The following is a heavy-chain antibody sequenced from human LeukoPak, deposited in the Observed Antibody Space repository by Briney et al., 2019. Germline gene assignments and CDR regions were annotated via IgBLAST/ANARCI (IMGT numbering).Heavy chain of an antibody. V-gene: IGHV1-2*02. CDR3: ARDRSGSYGAFDY. D-gene: IGHD1-26*01. CDR2: INPNSGTT. CDR1: GYSFTGHF. J-gene: IGHJ4*02. Sequence: ASVKVSCKASGYSFTGHFIYWVRQAPGRGLEWMGWINPNSGTTNYAQKFRGRVTMTRDTSISTADMDLSRLTSDDTAVYYCARDRSGSYGAFDYWGQGTLVTVSS.